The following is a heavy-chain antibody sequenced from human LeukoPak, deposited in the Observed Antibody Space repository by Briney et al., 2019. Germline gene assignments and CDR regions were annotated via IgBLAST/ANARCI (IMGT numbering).Heavy chain of an antibody. CDR3: AKDVCTSPRCLLYFDS. CDR1: GFAFSNYA. Sequence: GGSLRLSCTTSGFAFSNYAMNWVRQAPGKGREWVSGMSGFNTYYVYSVKGGFTIFKDNSNNVLYLQMDRLRAEDTAVYSCAKDVCTSPRCLLYFDSWGQGTLVTVSS. V-gene: IGHV3-23*01. J-gene: IGHJ4*02. CDR2: MSGFNT. D-gene: IGHD2-8*01.